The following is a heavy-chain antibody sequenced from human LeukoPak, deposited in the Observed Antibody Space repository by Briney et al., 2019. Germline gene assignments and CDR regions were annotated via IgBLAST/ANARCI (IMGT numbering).Heavy chain of an antibody. CDR3: ARATLGFDY. D-gene: IGHD7-27*01. V-gene: IGHV3-13*01. CDR2: IGTAGDT. J-gene: IGHJ4*02. Sequence: GGSLRLSCAASGFTLSSHDMHWVRHATGKGLEWVSAIGTAGDTYYPGSVKGRFTISRENAKNSLFLQMNSLRAGDTAVYYCARATLGFDYWGQGTLVTVSS. CDR1: GFTLSSHD.